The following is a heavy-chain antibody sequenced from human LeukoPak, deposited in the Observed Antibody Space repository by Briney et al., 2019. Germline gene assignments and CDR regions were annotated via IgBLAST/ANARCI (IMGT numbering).Heavy chain of an antibody. CDR3: ARTPYSSGWYAAFDI. D-gene: IGHD6-19*01. Sequence: GESLKNSCKGSGYSFTSYWIGWVRQMPGKGLEWMGIIYPGDSDTRYSPSFQGQVTISADKSISTAYLQWSSLKASDTAMYYCARTPYSSGWYAAFDIWGQGTMVTVSS. J-gene: IGHJ3*02. CDR2: IYPGDSDT. V-gene: IGHV5-51*01. CDR1: GYSFTSYW.